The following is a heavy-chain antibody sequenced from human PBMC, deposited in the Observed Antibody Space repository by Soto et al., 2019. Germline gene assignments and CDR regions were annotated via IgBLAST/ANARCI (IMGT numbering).Heavy chain of an antibody. J-gene: IGHJ6*02. D-gene: IGHD3-22*01. CDR1: GYTLTRLY. CDR2: FDPEDGET. V-gene: IGHV1-24*01. Sequence: ASVKVSCKVSGYTLTRLYMHWLRQAPGKGLEWMGGFDPEDGETIYAQKFQGRVTMTEDTSTDTAYMELSSLRSEDTAVYYCATDSSCFDFGYGMDVWGQGTTVTVSS. CDR3: ATDSSCFDFGYGMDV.